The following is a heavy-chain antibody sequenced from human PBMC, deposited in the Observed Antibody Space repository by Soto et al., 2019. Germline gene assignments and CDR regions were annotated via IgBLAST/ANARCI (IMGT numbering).Heavy chain of an antibody. D-gene: IGHD4-17*01. Sequence: SETLSLTCTVSGGSISSSSYYWGWFRQPPGKGLEWIGSIYYSGSTYYNPSLKSRVTISVDTSKNQFSLKLSSVTAADTAVYYCARKYQTTVVTDYWGQGTLVTVS. CDR2: IYYSGST. CDR1: GGSISSSSYY. V-gene: IGHV4-39*01. J-gene: IGHJ4*02. CDR3: ARKYQTTVVTDY.